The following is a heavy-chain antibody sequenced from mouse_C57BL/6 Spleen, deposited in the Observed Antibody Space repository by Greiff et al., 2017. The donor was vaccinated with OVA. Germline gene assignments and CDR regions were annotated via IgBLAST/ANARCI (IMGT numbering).Heavy chain of an antibody. Sequence: QVQLQQPGAELVKPGASVKLSCKASGYTFTSYWMHWVKQRPGQGLEWIGMIHPNSGSTNYNEKFKSKATLTVDKSSSTAYMQLSSLTSEDSAVYYCAREEELLRYFDDWGQGTTLTVSS. V-gene: IGHV1-64*01. CDR3: AREEELLRYFDD. CDR2: IHPNSGST. D-gene: IGHD1-1*01. J-gene: IGHJ2*01. CDR1: GYTFTSYW.